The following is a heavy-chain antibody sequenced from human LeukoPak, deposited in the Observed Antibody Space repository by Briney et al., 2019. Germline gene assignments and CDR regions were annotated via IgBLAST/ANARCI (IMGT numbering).Heavy chain of an antibody. Sequence: GRSLRLSCAASGFTFSTYDMHSVRQATGKGVEWVSAIDTAGDTYYPGSVKGRFSISRENAKNSLYLQMNSLRAGDTAVYYCARVAAGGKGFDYWGQGTLVTVSS. CDR2: IDTAGDT. D-gene: IGHD6-13*01. J-gene: IGHJ4*02. CDR1: GFTFSTYD. V-gene: IGHV3-13*01. CDR3: ARVAAGGKGFDY.